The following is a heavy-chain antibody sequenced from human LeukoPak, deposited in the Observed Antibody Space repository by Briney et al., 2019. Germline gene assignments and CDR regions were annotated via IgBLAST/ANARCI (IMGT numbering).Heavy chain of an antibody. CDR2: ISSSSSYI. CDR3: AREVAAAGPAALDY. CDR1: GFTFSSYS. V-gene: IGHV3-21*01. J-gene: IGHJ4*02. Sequence: GGSLRLSCAASGFTFSSYSLNWVRQAPGKGLEWVSSISSSSSYIYYADSVKGRFTISRDNAKNSLYLQMNSLRAEDTAVYYCAREVAAAGPAALDYWGQGTLVTVSS. D-gene: IGHD6-13*01.